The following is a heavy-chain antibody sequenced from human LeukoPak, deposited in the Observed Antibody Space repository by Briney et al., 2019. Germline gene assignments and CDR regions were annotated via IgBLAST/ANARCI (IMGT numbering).Heavy chain of an antibody. D-gene: IGHD2-21*02. CDR1: GFIFSSYS. J-gene: IGHJ4*02. V-gene: IGHV3-21*01. CDR3: ARDGSRGNLVTAPDY. CDR2: ISSSSIYI. Sequence: AGGSLRLSCAASGFIFSSYSMNWVRQAPGKGLEWVSSISSSSIYIYYADSVKGRFTISRDNAKNSLYLQMNSLRAEDTAVYYCARDGSRGNLVTAPDYWGQGTLVTVSS.